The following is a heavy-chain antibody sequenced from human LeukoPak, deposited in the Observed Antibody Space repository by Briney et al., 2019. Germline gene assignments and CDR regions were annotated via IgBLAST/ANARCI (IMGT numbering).Heavy chain of an antibody. D-gene: IGHD1-14*01. CDR2: VSQGEGT. V-gene: IGHV4-34*01. Sequence: SETLFLTCAVYGGSLSDFYWSWIRQPPGKGLEWIGEVSQGEGTKYNPSLKSRVTISEDTSKNQISLNLKSVTAADTAVYYCATGEDRAKAHSWGQGTLVTVSS. CDR1: GGSLSDFY. CDR3: ATGEDRAKAHS. J-gene: IGHJ4*02.